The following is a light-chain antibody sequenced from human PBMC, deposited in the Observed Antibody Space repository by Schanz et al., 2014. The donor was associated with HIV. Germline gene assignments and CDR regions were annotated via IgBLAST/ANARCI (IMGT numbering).Light chain of an antibody. Sequence: QSALTQPRSVSGSPGQSVTISCTGTSSDVGSYNFVSWYQQHPDTAPKLMIYDVNKRPSGVPDRFSGSKSGTSASLAISGLQSEDEADYYCSAWDDSLNGPVFGGGTKLTVL. V-gene: IGLV2-11*01. CDR2: DVN. J-gene: IGLJ3*02. CDR3: SAWDDSLNGPV. CDR1: SSDVGSYNF.